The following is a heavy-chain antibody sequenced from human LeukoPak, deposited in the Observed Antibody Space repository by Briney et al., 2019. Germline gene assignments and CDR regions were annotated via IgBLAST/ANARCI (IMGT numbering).Heavy chain of an antibody. J-gene: IGHJ3*02. V-gene: IGHV3-53*01. D-gene: IGHD2-15*01. CDR1: GFIVSSNY. Sequence: GGSLRLSCVASGFIVSSNYTNWVRQAPGKGLEWVSVLYSGGSTKYAESVKGRFTISRDDSENTLYLQMNSLRVEDTAMYFCARDPPRGFGNAFDIWGQRTMVTVSP. CDR2: LYSGGST. CDR3: ARDPPRGFGNAFDI.